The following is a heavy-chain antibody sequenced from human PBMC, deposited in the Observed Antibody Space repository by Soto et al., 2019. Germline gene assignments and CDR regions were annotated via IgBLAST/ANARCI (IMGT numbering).Heavy chain of an antibody. CDR3: ARDGGTNGMDV. CDR1: GGSISSYY. V-gene: IGHV4-59*01. J-gene: IGHJ6*02. Sequence: QVQLQESGPGLVKPSETLSLTCTVSGGSISSYYWSWIRQPPGKGLEWIGYIFYSGSTNYNPSLKSRVTISVVTSKNLFSLKLSSVTAADTAVYYCARDGGTNGMDVWGQWTTVTVSS. CDR2: IFYSGST. D-gene: IGHD3-3*01.